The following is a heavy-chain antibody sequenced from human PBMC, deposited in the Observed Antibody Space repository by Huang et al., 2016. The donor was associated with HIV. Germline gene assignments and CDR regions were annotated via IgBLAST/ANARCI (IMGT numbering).Heavy chain of an antibody. V-gene: IGHV1-3*01. CDR2: SNPGKGRI. CDR1: GYIFTTYS. Sequence: QVQLVQSGAEFKKPGASLKVSCAASGYIFTTYSIHWFRRVPGQSLQWLGGSNPGKGRIPFLQSFNGRVILSRDMAAATVYMQRRGLTPDDTATYYCARAARGDGYHGAFDVWGQGTVVTVS. J-gene: IGHJ3*01. D-gene: IGHD2-2*03. CDR3: ARAARGDGYHGAFDV.